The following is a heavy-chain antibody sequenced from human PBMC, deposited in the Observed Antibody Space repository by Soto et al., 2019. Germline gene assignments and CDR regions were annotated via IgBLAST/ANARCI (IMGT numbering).Heavy chain of an antibody. CDR1: GGSISSGSYY. V-gene: IGHV4-39*01. CDR3: ARLGTATYYGMDV. CDR2: IYYSGST. D-gene: IGHD5-18*01. Sequence: SETLSLTCTVSGGSISSGSYYWGWIRQPPGKGLEWIGSIYYSGSTYYNPSLKSRVTISVDTSKNQFSLKLSSVTAADTAVYYCARLGTATYYGMDVWGQGTTVTVS. J-gene: IGHJ6*02.